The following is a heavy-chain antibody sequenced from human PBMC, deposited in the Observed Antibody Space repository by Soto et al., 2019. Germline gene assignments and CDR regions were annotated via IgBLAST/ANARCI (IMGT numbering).Heavy chain of an antibody. CDR2: IYHSGST. V-gene: IGHV4-30-2*01. CDR3: ARVVPAAISDY. CDR1: GGSISSGGYS. Sequence: PSETLSLTCAVSGGSISSGGYSWSWIRQPPGKGLEWIGYIYHSGSTYYNPSLKSRVTISVDRSKNQFSLKLSSVTAADTAVYYCARVVPAAISDYWGQGTLVTVSS. J-gene: IGHJ4*02. D-gene: IGHD2-2*01.